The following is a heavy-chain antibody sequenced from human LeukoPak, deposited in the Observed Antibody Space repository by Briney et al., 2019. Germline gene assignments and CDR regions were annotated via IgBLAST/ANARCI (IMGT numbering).Heavy chain of an antibody. J-gene: IGHJ4*02. CDR3: ARVPGYDSSGYFDY. V-gene: IGHV3-23*01. Sequence: GGSLRLSCAASGFTFSSYAMSWVRQAPGKGLEWVSAISGSGGSTYYADSVKGRFTISRDNSKNTLYLQMNSLRAEDTAVYYCARVPGYDSSGYFDYWGQGTLVTVSS. CDR2: ISGSGGST. D-gene: IGHD3-22*01. CDR1: GFTFSSYA.